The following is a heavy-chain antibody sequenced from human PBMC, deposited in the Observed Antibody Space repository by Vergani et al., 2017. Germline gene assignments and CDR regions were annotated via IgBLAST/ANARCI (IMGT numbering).Heavy chain of an antibody. CDR1: GFTFSSYA. D-gene: IGHD1-1*01. V-gene: IGHV3-23*03. Sequence: EVQLLESGGGLVQPGGSLRLSCAASGFTFSSYAMSWVRQAPGKGLEWVSVIYSGGSSTYYADSVKGRFTISRDNSKNTLYLQMNSLRAEDTAVYYCAKSFSSGEDNWNDFLAGYYYMDVWGKGTTVTVSS. CDR2: IYSGGSST. CDR3: AKSFSSGEDNWNDFLAGYYYMDV. J-gene: IGHJ6*03.